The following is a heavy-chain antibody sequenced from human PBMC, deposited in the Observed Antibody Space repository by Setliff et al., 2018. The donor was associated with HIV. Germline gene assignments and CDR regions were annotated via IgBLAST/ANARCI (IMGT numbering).Heavy chain of an antibody. V-gene: IGHV4-59*01. CDR3: ARASGPGTYWYFDL. Sequence: SETLSLTCTVSGGSISSYYWSWVRQPPGKGLEWIGYIYYSGSTNYNPSLKSRVTISVDTSKNHFSLKLSSVTAADTAVYYCARASGPGTYWYFDLWGRGTLVTV. CDR2: IYYSGST. J-gene: IGHJ2*01. D-gene: IGHD1-26*01. CDR1: GGSISSYY.